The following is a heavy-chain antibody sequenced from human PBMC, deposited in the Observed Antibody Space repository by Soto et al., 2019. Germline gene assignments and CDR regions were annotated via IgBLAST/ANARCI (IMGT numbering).Heavy chain of an antibody. CDR3: ARVAYCSGGSCRNVFDY. CDR2: INHSGST. D-gene: IGHD2-15*01. V-gene: IGHV4-34*01. CDR1: GGSIGDYG. J-gene: IGHJ4*02. Sequence: SQTMCVRYGVEGGSIGDYGGSWIRQPPGKGLEWIGEINHSGSTNYNLSLKSRVTISVDTSKNQFSLKLSSVTAADTAVYYCARVAYCSGGSCRNVFDYLVQGTLVTVSS.